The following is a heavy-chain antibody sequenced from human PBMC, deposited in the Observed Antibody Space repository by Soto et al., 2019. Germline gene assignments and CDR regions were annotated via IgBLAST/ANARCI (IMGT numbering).Heavy chain of an antibody. Sequence: EVQLLESGGDLVQPGGSLRLSCAASGLTFSNFAMTWVRQTPGKGLEWISSITGSGYTRYADSVKGRFTVSRDNAKNPLYLHRNSLGADDTAFYHCAKDPNVDYAGAFDFWGPGTVVTVSS. CDR3: AKDPNVDYAGAFDF. J-gene: IGHJ3*01. CDR2: ITGSGYT. D-gene: IGHD4-17*01. V-gene: IGHV3-23*01. CDR1: GLTFSNFA.